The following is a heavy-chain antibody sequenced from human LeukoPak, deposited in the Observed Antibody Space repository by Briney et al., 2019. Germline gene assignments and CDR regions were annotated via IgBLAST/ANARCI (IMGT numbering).Heavy chain of an antibody. CDR3: ASGLNSRSSSC. Sequence: APVKVSCKASGYSFTGYYMHWVRQAPGQGLEWMGWINPDSGGTNYARKFQGRVTMTTATTISTAYMQLGWLRSDDTAVYYCASGLNSRSSSCWGQGTRVTVSS. CDR2: INPDSGGT. D-gene: IGHD6-13*01. J-gene: IGHJ1*01. CDR1: GYSFTGYY. V-gene: IGHV1-2*02.